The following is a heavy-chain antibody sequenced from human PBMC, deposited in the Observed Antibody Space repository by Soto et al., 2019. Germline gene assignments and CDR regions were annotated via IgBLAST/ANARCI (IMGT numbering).Heavy chain of an antibody. CDR1: GFTFSDYA. CDR3: AKDRRTCTDGVCYSHFDH. V-gene: IGHV3-23*01. CDR2: ISGSGGDT. Sequence: PGGSLRLSCAASGFTFSDYAMSWVRQAPGKGLEWVSVISGSGGDTYYAASVKGRFTISRDNSKNTLSLQMNSLRAEDTAVYYCAKDRRTCTDGVCYSHFDHWGQVALVTVS. D-gene: IGHD2-8*01. J-gene: IGHJ4*02.